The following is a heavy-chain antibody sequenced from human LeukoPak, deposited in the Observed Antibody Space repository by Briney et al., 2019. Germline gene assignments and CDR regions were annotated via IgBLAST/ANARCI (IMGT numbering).Heavy chain of an antibody. CDR3: TAYREQQLPTMRYNWFDP. CDR1: GGSISSGSYC. CDR2: IYTSGST. D-gene: IGHD6-13*01. V-gene: IGHV4-61*02. Sequence: SETLSLTCTVSGGSISSGSYCWSWIRQPAGKGLEWIGRIYTSGSTNYNPSLKSRVTISVDTSKNQFSLKLSSVTAADTAVYYCTAYREQQLPTMRYNWFDPWGQGTLVTVSS. J-gene: IGHJ5*02.